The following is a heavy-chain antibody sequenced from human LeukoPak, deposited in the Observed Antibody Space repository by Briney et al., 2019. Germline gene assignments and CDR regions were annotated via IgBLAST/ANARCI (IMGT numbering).Heavy chain of an antibody. Sequence: PSETLSLTCAVYGGSFSGYYWSWIRQPPGKGLEWIGEINHSGSTYYNPSLKSRVTISVDTSKNQFSLKLSSVTAADTAVYYCARAIYDSSGPFDYWGQGTLVTVSS. V-gene: IGHV4-34*01. CDR2: INHSGST. CDR3: ARAIYDSSGPFDY. D-gene: IGHD3-22*01. CDR1: GGSFSGYY. J-gene: IGHJ4*02.